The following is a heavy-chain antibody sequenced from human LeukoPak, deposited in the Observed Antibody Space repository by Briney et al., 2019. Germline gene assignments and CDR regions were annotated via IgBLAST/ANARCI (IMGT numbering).Heavy chain of an antibody. V-gene: IGHV3-23*01. D-gene: IGHD5-24*01. J-gene: IGHJ4*02. CDR1: GFTFGDYT. CDR2: ISNSGESP. Sequence: GGSLRLSCTASGFTFGDYTMSWVRQAPGKGLEWVCGISNSGESPYYANSVEGRFTISRDNSKNTLYLEINSLRAEDTAVYYCAKKSRDGYNPFDYVGQGTLVTVSS. CDR3: AKKSRDGYNPFDY.